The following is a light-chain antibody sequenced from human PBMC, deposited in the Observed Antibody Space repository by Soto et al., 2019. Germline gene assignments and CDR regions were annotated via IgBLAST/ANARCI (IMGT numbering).Light chain of an antibody. J-gene: IGKJ1*01. Sequence: DIQMTQSPSTLSASVGDRVTITCRASQTISNRLAWYQHKPGTAPKYLIYDASSLESGAPSRFSGSGSGTEFTLSISSLQPDDFATYYCQQYNSYPWTFGQGTTVDIK. CDR2: DAS. V-gene: IGKV1-5*01. CDR1: QTISNR. CDR3: QQYNSYPWT.